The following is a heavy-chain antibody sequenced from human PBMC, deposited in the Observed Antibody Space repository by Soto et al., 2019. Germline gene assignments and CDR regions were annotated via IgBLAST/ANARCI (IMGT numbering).Heavy chain of an antibody. J-gene: IGHJ4*02. Sequence: GVSLKVSCKGFGYSCASYCGGWVRQMPGKGLEWMGIIYPGDSDTRYSPSFQGQVTISADKSISTAYLQWSSLKASDTAMYYCASRRVGYSSGWSFDYWGQGTLVTVSS. CDR2: IYPGDSDT. CDR1: GYSCASYC. CDR3: ASRRVGYSSGWSFDY. D-gene: IGHD6-19*01. V-gene: IGHV5-51*01.